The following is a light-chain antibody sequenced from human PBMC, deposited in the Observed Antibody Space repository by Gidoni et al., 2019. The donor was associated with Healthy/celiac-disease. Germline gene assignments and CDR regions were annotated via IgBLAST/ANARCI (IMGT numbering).Light chain of an antibody. J-gene: IGKJ1*01. CDR2: WAS. Sequence: IVMTQSPDSLALSLGEMATINCKSSQSVLYSSNNKNYLAWYQQKPGQPPKLRIYWASNRESGVPDRFSGSGSGTDFTLTISSLQAEDVAVYYCQQYYSTPWTFGQGTKVEIK. CDR3: QQYYSTPWT. V-gene: IGKV4-1*01. CDR1: QSVLYSSNNKNY.